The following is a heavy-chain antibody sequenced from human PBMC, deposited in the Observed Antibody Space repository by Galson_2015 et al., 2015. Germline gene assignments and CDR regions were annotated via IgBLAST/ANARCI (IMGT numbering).Heavy chain of an antibody. CDR2: IIPIFGTA. Sequence: SVKVSCKASGGTFSSYAISWVRQAPGQGLEWMGGIIPIFGTANYAQKFQGRVTITADESTSTAYMELSSLRSEDTAVYYCARGLGIEIQVIFDYWGQGTLVTVSS. D-gene: IGHD7-27*01. CDR1: GGTFSSYA. J-gene: IGHJ4*02. V-gene: IGHV1-69*13. CDR3: ARGLGIEIQVIFDY.